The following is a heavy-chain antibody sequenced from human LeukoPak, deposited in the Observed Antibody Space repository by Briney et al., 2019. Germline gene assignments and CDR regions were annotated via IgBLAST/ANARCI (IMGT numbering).Heavy chain of an antibody. Sequence: ASVKVSCKASGYTFTGYYMHWVRQAPGQGLEWMGWINPNSGATNYAQKFQGRVTITRDTSISTAYMELSRLRSDDTAVYYCARADSSGLYYFDYWGQGTLVTVSS. V-gene: IGHV1-2*02. CDR2: INPNSGAT. CDR1: GYTFTGYY. CDR3: ARADSSGLYYFDY. J-gene: IGHJ4*02. D-gene: IGHD3-22*01.